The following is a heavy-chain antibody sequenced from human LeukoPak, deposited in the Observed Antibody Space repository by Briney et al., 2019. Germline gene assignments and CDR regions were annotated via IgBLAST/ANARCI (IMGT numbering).Heavy chain of an antibody. V-gene: IGHV4-39*07. Sequence: SETLSLTCTVSGGSISSSSYYWGWIRQPPGKGLEWIGSIYYSGSTYYNPSLKSRVTMSVDTSKNQFSLKLSSVTAADTAVYYCAREVHYDILTPPTWFDPWGQGTLVTVSS. CDR1: GGSISSSSYY. D-gene: IGHD3-9*01. CDR3: AREVHYDILTPPTWFDP. J-gene: IGHJ5*02. CDR2: IYYSGST.